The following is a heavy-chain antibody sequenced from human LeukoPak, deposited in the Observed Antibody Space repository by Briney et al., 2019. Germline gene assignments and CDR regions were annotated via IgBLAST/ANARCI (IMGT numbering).Heavy chain of an antibody. J-gene: IGHJ4*02. CDR1: GLAVSGNY. CDR2: IYSGGNT. D-gene: IGHD3-9*01. CDR3: ARGRIVGNTGYYFDN. Sequence: PGGSLRLSCATSGLAVSGNYMSWVRLAPGRGLELVSVIYSGGNTYYADSVKGRFTISRDNSKSILYLQMNSLRVDDTAVYYCARGRIVGNTGYYFDNWGQGTLVTVSS. V-gene: IGHV3-53*01.